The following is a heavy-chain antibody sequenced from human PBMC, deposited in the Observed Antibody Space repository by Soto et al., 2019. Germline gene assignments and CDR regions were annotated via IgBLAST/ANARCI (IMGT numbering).Heavy chain of an antibody. CDR2: IIPIFGTA. Sequence: QVQLVQSGAEVKKPGSSVKVSCKASGGTFSSYAISWVRQAPGQGLEWMGGIIPIFGTANYAQKFQGRVTITADESTSTAYMELSSLRSDDKAVNYCARDLCTNGVCYNWFDPWGQGTLVTVSS. CDR1: GGTFSSYA. V-gene: IGHV1-69*01. D-gene: IGHD2-8*01. CDR3: ARDLCTNGVCYNWFDP. J-gene: IGHJ5*02.